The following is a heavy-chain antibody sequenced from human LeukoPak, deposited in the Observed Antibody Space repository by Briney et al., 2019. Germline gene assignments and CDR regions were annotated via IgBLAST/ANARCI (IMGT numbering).Heavy chain of an antibody. D-gene: IGHD3-22*01. V-gene: IGHV1-18*01. CDR3: ARGFTYYYDSSGQGGFDP. J-gene: IGHJ5*02. CDR1: GGTFSSYA. Sequence: GASVKVSCKASGGTFSSYAISWVRQAPGQGLEWMGWISAYNGNTNYAQKLQGRVTMTTDTSTCTAYMELRSLRSDDTAVYYCARGFTYYYDSSGQGGFDPWGQGTLVTVSS. CDR2: ISAYNGNT.